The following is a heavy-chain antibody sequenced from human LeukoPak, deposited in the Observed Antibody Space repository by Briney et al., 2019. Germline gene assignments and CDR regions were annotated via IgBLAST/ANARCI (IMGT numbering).Heavy chain of an antibody. CDR1: GGSISSHY. J-gene: IGHJ5*02. CDR3: AGSTYDNWFDP. Sequence: SETLSLTCTVSGGSISSHYWSWIRQPPGKGLEWIGSIYHSGSTYYNPSLKSRVTLSVETSKNQFSLKLSSVTAADTAVYYCAGSTYDNWFDPWGQGTLVTVSS. D-gene: IGHD2-8*01. V-gene: IGHV4-59*04. CDR2: IYHSGST.